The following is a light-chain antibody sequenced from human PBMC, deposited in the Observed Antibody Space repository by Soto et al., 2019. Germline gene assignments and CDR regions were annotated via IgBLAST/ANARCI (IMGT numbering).Light chain of an antibody. CDR2: END. J-gene: IGLJ3*02. CDR3: GTWDIRLNINWV. CDR1: SSNIGNNY. Sequence: QSMLTQPPSVSAAPGQTVTISCSGSSSNIGNNYVSWYQHLPGTAPRLLIFENDKRPSGIPDRFSGSKSGTSATLAITGLQTGDEAEYYCGTWDIRLNINWVFGPGTKLTVL. V-gene: IGLV1-51*02.